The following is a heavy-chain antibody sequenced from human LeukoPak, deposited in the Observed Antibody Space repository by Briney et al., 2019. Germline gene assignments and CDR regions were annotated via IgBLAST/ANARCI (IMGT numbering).Heavy chain of an antibody. V-gene: IGHV1-2*02. D-gene: IGHD3-22*01. CDR3: ARGYYDSSDYEYFQH. CDR1: GYTFTGYY. CDR2: INPNSGGT. J-gene: IGHJ1*01. Sequence: ASVKVSCKASGYTFTGYYMHWVRQAPGQGLEWMGWINPNSGGTNSAQKFQGRVTMTRDTSIITAYMELSRLRSDDTAVYFCARGYYDSSDYEYFQHWGQGTLVTVSS.